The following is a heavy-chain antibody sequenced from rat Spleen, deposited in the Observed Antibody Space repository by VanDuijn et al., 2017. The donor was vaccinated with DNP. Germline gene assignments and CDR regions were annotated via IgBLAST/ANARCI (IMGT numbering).Heavy chain of an antibody. Sequence: EVQLVESGGGLVQPGRSLKLSCEASGLTFSNYGMAWVRQAPTRGLEWVATISYDGSTTNYRDSVKGRFTISRDNAKSTLYLQMDSLRSEDTATYYWASRSLDWFAYWGQGVTVTVSS. V-gene: IGHV5-29*01. D-gene: IGHD1-11*01. CDR2: ISYDGSTT. CDR1: GLTFSNYG. CDR3: ASRSLDWFAY. J-gene: IGHJ2*01.